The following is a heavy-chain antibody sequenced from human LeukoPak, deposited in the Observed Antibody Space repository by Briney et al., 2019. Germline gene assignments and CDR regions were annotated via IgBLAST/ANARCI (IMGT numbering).Heavy chain of an antibody. D-gene: IGHD3-10*01. J-gene: IGHJ3*02. V-gene: IGHV3-7*01. CDR3: AREGDGSGSYEGDAFDI. CDR2: IKEDGSEK. Sequence: GSLRLSCAASGFTFNKYWMTWVRQAPRKGLEWVAYIKEDGSEKYYVDSVKGRFTISRDNAKNSLCLQMNSLRAEDTAVYYCAREGDGSGSYEGDAFDIWGQGTMVTVSS. CDR1: GFTFNKYW.